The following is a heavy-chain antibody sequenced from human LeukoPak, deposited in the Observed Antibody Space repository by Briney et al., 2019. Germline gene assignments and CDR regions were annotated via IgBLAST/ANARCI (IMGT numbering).Heavy chain of an antibody. CDR2: ISAYNGNT. CDR3: ARGPLRWELNKNFDY. Sequence: WASVKVSCKASGYTFTSYGISWVRQAPGQGLEWMGWISAYNGNTNYAQKLQGRVTMTTDTSTSTAYMELRSLRSDDTAVYYCARGPLRWELNKNFDYWGQGTLVTVSS. D-gene: IGHD4-23*01. J-gene: IGHJ4*02. V-gene: IGHV1-18*01. CDR1: GYTFTSYG.